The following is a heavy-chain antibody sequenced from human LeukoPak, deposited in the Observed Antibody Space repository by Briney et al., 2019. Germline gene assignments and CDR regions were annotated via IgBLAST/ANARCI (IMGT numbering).Heavy chain of an antibody. D-gene: IGHD6-19*01. Sequence: PSETLSITCAVYGGSFSGYYWSWIRQPPGKGLEWIGEINHSGSTNYNPSLKSRVTISVDTSKNQFSLKLSSVTAADTAVYYCASRSSGPPDFDYWGQGTLVTVSS. J-gene: IGHJ4*02. CDR1: GGSFSGYY. CDR3: ASRSSGPPDFDY. CDR2: INHSGST. V-gene: IGHV4-34*01.